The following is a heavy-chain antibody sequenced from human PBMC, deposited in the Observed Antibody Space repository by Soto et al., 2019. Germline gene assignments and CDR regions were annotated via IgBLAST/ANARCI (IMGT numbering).Heavy chain of an antibody. D-gene: IGHD3-16*01. V-gene: IGHV3-23*01. CDR1: GFTFSSYA. CDR2: ISGSDGST. CDR3: AKDRRAGGNSAFYFDF. Sequence: PGGSLRLSCAASGFTFSSYAMSWVRQAPGKGLEWVSAISGSDGSTYYADSVKGRFTISRDNSHNTLYLQVHSLTAEDTAVYYCAKDRRAGGNSAFYFDFWGQGAQVTVSS. J-gene: IGHJ4*02.